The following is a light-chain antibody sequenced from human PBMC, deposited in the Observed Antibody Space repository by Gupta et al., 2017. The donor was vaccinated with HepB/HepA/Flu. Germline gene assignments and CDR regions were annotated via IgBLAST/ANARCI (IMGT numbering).Light chain of an antibody. V-gene: IGLV2-23*02. CDR1: SSDVENYNL. CDR3: CSYAGSSTVV. CDR2: EVS. Sequence: QSALTPPASVSGSPGPSIAISCTGTSSDVENYNLVSWYQQHPGKAPKLMIFEVSQRPSGVSNRFSGSKSGNTASLTISGLQAEDEADYFCCSYAGSSTVVFGGGTKLTVL. J-gene: IGLJ2*01.